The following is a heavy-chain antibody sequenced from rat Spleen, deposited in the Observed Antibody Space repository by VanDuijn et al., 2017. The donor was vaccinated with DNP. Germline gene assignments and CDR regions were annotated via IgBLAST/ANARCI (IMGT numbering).Heavy chain of an antibody. Sequence: EVQLVESGGGLVQPGRSMRLSCAATGFDFKNFPMAWVRQTPTQGLEWVATIGIVGGITYYRDSVKGRFTGSRDDAKTTLYPQMNSLRSEDTATYYCTRTDGSYGFDYWGQGTLVTVSS. CDR2: IGIVGGIT. D-gene: IGHD1-3*01. V-gene: IGHV5-46*01. CDR1: GFDFKNFP. J-gene: IGHJ3*01. CDR3: TRTDGSYGFDY.